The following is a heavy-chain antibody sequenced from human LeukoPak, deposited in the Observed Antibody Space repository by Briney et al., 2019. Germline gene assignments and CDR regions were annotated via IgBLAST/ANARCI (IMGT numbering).Heavy chain of an antibody. Sequence: SETLSLTCAVYGGSFSGYYWSWIRQPPGKGLEWIGEINHSGSTNYNPSLKSRVTISVDTSKNQFSLKLSSVTAADTAVYYCARVIGKRRAGYCSGGSCRYGMDVWGEGTTVTVSS. V-gene: IGHV4-34*01. D-gene: IGHD2-15*01. J-gene: IGHJ6*04. CDR3: ARVIGKRRAGYCSGGSCRYGMDV. CDR2: INHSGST. CDR1: GGSFSGYY.